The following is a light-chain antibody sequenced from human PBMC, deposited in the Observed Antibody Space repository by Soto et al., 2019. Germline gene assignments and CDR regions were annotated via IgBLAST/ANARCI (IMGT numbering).Light chain of an antibody. J-gene: IGKJ1*01. V-gene: IGKV3-20*01. Sequence: EIGLTQSPGTLSLSPGERATLSCRASQSVSASYLAWYQQKPGQAPRLLIYDASTRTTGIPARVSGSGSGTDFTLTISRLEPEDFAVYYCQQYAGSPRTFGQGTTVEIK. CDR3: QQYAGSPRT. CDR2: DAS. CDR1: QSVSASY.